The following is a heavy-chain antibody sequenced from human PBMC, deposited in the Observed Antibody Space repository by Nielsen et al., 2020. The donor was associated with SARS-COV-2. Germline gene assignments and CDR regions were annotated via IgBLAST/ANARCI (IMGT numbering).Heavy chain of an antibody. CDR2: IYYSGST. J-gene: IGHJ4*02. CDR1: GGSISSYY. CDR3: ASDCSGGSCYVSN. V-gene: IGHV4-59*04. D-gene: IGHD2-15*01. Sequence: SETLSLTCTVSGGSISSYYWSWIRQPPGKGLEWIGYIYYSGSTYYNPSLKSRVTISVDTSKNQFSLKLSSVTAADTAVYYCASDCSGGSCYVSNWGQGTLVTVSS.